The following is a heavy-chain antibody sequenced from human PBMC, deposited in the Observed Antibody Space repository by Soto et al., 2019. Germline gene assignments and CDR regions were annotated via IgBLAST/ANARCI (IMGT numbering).Heavy chain of an antibody. CDR3: ARGPGSGTYLSLYYFDY. V-gene: IGHV4-39*07. J-gene: IGHJ4*02. Sequence: PSETLSLTCTVSSASISSSSYTWGWIRQPPGKGLEWIGSIYYSGTTYYNPSLKSRVTISVDTSKNQFSLKLSSVTAADPAVYYCARGPGSGTYLSLYYFDYWGQGTLVTVSS. D-gene: IGHD1-26*01. CDR1: SASISSSSYT. CDR2: IYYSGTT.